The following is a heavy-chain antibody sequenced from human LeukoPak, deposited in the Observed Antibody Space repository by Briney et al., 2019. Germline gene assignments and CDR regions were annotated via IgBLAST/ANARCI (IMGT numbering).Heavy chain of an antibody. CDR2: ISYHGTNK. D-gene: IGHD5-12*01. V-gene: IGHV3-30*18. CDR1: GFTFSSYS. J-gene: IGHJ4*02. CDR3: AKDQRYSGYDLGFDY. Sequence: PGGSLRLSCAASGFTFSSYSMNWVRQAPGKGLEWVAVISYHGTNKYYADSVKGRFTISRDNSKNTLYLQMNSLRAEDTAVYYCAKDQRYSGYDLGFDYWGQGTLVTVSS.